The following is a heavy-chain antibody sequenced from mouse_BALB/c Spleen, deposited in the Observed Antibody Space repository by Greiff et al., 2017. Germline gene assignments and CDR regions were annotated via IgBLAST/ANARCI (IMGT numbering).Heavy chain of an antibody. Sequence: VQLQQSGAELVRPGVSVKISCKGSGYTFTDYAMHWVKQSHAKSLEWIGVISTYYGDASYNQKFKGKATMTVDKSSSTAYMELARLTSEDSAIYYCALIYDGYPFDYWGQGTTLTVSS. V-gene: IGHV1S137*01. CDR2: ISTYYGDA. D-gene: IGHD2-3*01. CDR1: GYTFTDYA. CDR3: ALIYDGYPFDY. J-gene: IGHJ2*01.